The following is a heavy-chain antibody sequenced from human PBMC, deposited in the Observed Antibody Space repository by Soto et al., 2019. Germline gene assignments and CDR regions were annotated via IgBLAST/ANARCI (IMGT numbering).Heavy chain of an antibody. V-gene: IGHV1-46*01. D-gene: IGHD6-6*01. CDR3: ARDKEAARLFDY. J-gene: IGHJ4*02. CDR2: INPSGGST. CDR1: GYTFTSYY. Sequence: ASVKVSCKASGYTFTSYYMHWVRQAPGQGLEWMGIINPSGGSTSYARKFQDRVTMTRDTSTSTVYMELSSLRSEDTAMYYCARDKEAARLFDYWGQGTLVTVS.